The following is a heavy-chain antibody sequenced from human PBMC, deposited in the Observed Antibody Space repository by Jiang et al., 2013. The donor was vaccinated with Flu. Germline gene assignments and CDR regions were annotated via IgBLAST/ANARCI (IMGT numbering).Heavy chain of an antibody. CDR2: SYYTGST. Sequence: GSGLVKPSETLSLTCTVSGGSISSYYWTWMRQPPGKGLEWIGYSYYTGSTNYNPSLKSRVTISVDRSKNQFSLTLSSVTAADTAVYYCARDLATYPAALHHWGQGT. D-gene: IGHD2-2*02. CDR1: GGSISSYY. CDR3: ARDLATYPAALHH. V-gene: IGHV4-59*01. J-gene: IGHJ1*01.